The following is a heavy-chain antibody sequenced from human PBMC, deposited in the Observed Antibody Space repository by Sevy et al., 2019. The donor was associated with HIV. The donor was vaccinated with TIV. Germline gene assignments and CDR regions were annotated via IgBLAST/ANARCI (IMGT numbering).Heavy chain of an antibody. Sequence: SETLSLTCAVSGGSISSGGYSWSWIRQPPGKGLEWIGYIYHSGSTYYNPSLKSRVTISVDRSKNQFSLKLSPVTAADTAVYYCARYIFNGSWFDPWGQGTLVTVSS. D-gene: IGHD3-10*01. CDR2: IYHSGST. CDR3: ARYIFNGSWFDP. V-gene: IGHV4-30-2*01. CDR1: GGSISSGGYS. J-gene: IGHJ5*02.